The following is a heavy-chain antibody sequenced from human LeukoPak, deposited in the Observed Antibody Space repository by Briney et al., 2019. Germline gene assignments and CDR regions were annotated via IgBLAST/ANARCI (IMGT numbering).Heavy chain of an antibody. CDR2: ISSSSSYI. D-gene: IGHD3-22*01. V-gene: IGHV3-21*01. Sequence: KTGGSLRLSCAASGFTFSSYSMNWVRQAPGKGLEWVSSISSSSSYIYYADSVKGRFTISRDNAKNSLYLQMNSLRAEDTAVYYCARPQYYYDSSGYPFDYWGQGTLVTVSS. CDR3: ARPQYYYDSSGYPFDY. J-gene: IGHJ4*02. CDR1: GFTFSSYS.